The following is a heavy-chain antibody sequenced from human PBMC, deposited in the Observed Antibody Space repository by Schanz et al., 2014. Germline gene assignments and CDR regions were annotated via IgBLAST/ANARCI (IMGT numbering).Heavy chain of an antibody. CDR2: IMPLRGIG. CDR3: ARGGGPEDVFDI. V-gene: IGHV1-69*09. Sequence: QVQLVQSGAEVKKPGASVKVSCKASGYTFVSYSMHWVRQAPGQGLEWMGRIMPLRGIGNNAWKLQDRLTITADKSMNITYMELSSLRSDDTAVYYCARGGGPEDVFDIWGQGTILTVSS. CDR1: GYTFVSYS. J-gene: IGHJ3*02. D-gene: IGHD5-12*01.